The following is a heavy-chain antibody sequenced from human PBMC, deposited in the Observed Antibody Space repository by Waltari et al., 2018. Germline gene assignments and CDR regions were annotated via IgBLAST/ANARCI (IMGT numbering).Heavy chain of an antibody. CDR3: AKGWRLAVC. CDR1: GFTFSSYG. V-gene: IGHV3-30*18. J-gene: IGHJ4*02. D-gene: IGHD6-19*01. CDR2: ISYDGSNK. Sequence: QVQLVESGGGVVQPGRSLRLSCAASGFTFSSYGMHWVRQAQGKGLGWVAVISYDGSNKYYADSVKGRFTITRDNSKNTLYLQMNSLRAEDTAVYYCAKGWRLAVCWGQGTLVTVSS.